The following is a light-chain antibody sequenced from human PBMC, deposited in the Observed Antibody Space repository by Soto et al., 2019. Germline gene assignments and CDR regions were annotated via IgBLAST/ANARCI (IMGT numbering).Light chain of an antibody. CDR3: CSYVGSWV. CDR2: EGS. Sequence: QSALTQPASVSGSPGQSITISCTGTSSDVGNYNLVSWYQHHPGKAPKLMIFEGSKRPSRVSHRFSGSKSGNTASLTISGLQAEDEADYYCCSYVGSWVFGGGTQLTVL. J-gene: IGLJ3*02. V-gene: IGLV2-23*01. CDR1: SSDVGNYNL.